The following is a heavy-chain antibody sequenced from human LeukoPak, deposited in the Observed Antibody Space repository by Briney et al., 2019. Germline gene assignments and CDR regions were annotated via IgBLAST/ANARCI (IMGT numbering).Heavy chain of an antibody. D-gene: IGHD2-21*02. CDR2: ISAYNGNT. V-gene: IGHV1-18*01. Sequence: ASVKVSCKASGYTFTNYGISWVRQAPGQGLEWMGWISAYNGNTNYAQKLQGRVTMTTDTSTSTAYMELRSLRSDDTAVYYCARDLGIVVVTAIPHFDYWXXGTLVTVSS. CDR1: GYTFTNYG. J-gene: IGHJ4*01. CDR3: ARDLGIVVVTAIPHFDY.